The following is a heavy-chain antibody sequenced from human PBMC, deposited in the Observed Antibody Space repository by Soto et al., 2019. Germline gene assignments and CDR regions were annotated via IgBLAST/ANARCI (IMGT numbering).Heavy chain of an antibody. D-gene: IGHD3-22*01. CDR2: IYYSGST. J-gene: IGHJ4*02. CDR3: ARRGYYDSSGYFDY. CDR1: GGSISSSSYY. Sequence: SETLSLTCTVSGGSISSSSYYWGWIRQPPGKGLEWIGSIYYSGSTYYNPSLKSRVTISVDTSKNQLSLKLSSVTAADTAVYYCARRGYYDSSGYFDYWGQGTLVTVSS. V-gene: IGHV4-39*01.